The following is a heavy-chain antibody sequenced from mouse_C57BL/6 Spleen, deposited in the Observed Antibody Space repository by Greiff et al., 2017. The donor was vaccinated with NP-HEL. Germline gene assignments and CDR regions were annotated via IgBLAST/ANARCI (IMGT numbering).Heavy chain of an antibody. CDR2: INPYNGGT. J-gene: IGHJ4*01. Sequence: VQLKQSGPVLVKPGASVKMSCKASGYTFTDYYMNWVKQSHGKSLEWIGVINPYNGGTSYNQKFKGKATLTVDKSSSTAYMELNSLTSEDSAVYYCARTDSSGLYAMDYWGQGTSVTVSS. CDR1: GYTFTDYY. CDR3: ARTDSSGLYAMDY. V-gene: IGHV1-19*01. D-gene: IGHD3-2*02.